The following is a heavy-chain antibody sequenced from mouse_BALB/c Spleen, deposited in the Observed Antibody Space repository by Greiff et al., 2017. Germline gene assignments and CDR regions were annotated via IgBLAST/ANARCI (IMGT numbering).Heavy chain of an antibody. D-gene: IGHD1-1*01. J-gene: IGHJ1*01. Sequence: EVQLQESGPGLVKPSQSLSLTCTVTGYSITSDYAWYWIRQFPGNKLEWMGYISYSGSTSYNPSLKSRISITRDTSKNQFFLQLNSVTTEDTATYYCARGLYYYGSKGYFDVWGAGTTVTVSS. CDR3: ARGLYYYGSKGYFDV. CDR1: GYSITSDYA. CDR2: ISYSGST. V-gene: IGHV3-2*02.